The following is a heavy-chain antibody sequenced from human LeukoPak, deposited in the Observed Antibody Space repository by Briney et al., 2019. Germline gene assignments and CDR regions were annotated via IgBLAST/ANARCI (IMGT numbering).Heavy chain of an antibody. J-gene: IGHJ4*02. CDR1: GGSFSGYY. CDR2: INHSGST. Sequence: PSETLSLTCAVYGGSFSGYYWGWIRQPPGKGLEWIGEINHSGSTNHNPSLKSRVTISVDTSKNQFSLKLSSVTAADTAVYYCARLMSIAAAGNLGYWGQGTLVTVSS. CDR3: ARLMSIAAAGNLGY. D-gene: IGHD6-13*01. V-gene: IGHV4-34*01.